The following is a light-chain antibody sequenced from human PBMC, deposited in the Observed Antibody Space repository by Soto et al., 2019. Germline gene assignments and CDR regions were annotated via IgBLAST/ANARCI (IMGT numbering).Light chain of an antibody. CDR1: QSISNW. V-gene: IGKV1-5*01. CDR3: QQYNSYSGT. Sequence: DIQMHSSPSPMPASVGDRVTLTGRASQSISNWLAWYQQKPGTAPKLLIYHASNLQSGVPSRFSGSGSGTEFTLTISSLQPDDFATYYCQQYNSYSGTCGQGTTGDIK. CDR2: HAS. J-gene: IGKJ1*01.